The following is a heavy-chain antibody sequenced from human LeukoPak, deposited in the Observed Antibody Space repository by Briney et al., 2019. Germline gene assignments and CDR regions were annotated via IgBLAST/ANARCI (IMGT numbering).Heavy chain of an antibody. CDR1: GGSFSGHF. V-gene: IGHV4-34*01. CDR2: IDHSGST. CDR3: ARGTVMAAAGTGYYFDS. Sequence: PSETLSLTCAVYGGSFSGHFWSWIRHPPGKGLELIGEIDHSGSTNYNPSLKSRVTISVDTSKNQVSLKLNSVTAADTAVYHCARGTVMAAAGTGYYFDSWGQATLVTVSS. J-gene: IGHJ4*02. D-gene: IGHD6-13*01.